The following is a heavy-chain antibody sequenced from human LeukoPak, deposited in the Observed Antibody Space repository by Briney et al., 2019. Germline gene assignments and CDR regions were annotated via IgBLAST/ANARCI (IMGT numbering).Heavy chain of an antibody. CDR1: GFTFSSYG. Sequence: GGSLRLSCAASGFTFSSYGMHWVRQAPGKGLEWVAFIRYDGSNKYYADSVKGRLTISRDNSKNTLYLQMNSLRAEDTAVYYCAKDRVASDYYYYYYMDVWGKGTTVTVSS. D-gene: IGHD2-15*01. CDR2: IRYDGSNK. CDR3: AKDRVASDYYYYYYMDV. V-gene: IGHV3-30*02. J-gene: IGHJ6*03.